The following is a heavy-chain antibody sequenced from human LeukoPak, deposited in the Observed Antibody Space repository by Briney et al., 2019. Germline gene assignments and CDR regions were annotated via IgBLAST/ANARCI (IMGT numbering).Heavy chain of an antibody. D-gene: IGHD3/OR15-3a*01. Sequence: SETLSLTCTLSRGSISSSGYYWGWIRQPPGKGLEWIGSIYYSGNTYYNASLKSQVSISIDTSKNQFSLRLTSVTAADTAVYYCARQTGSGLFILPGGQGTLVTVSS. J-gene: IGHJ4*02. CDR3: ARQTGSGLFILP. CDR1: RGSISSSGYY. CDR2: IYYSGNT. V-gene: IGHV4-39*01.